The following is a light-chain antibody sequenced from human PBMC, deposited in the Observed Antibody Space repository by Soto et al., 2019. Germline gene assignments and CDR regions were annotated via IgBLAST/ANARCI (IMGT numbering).Light chain of an antibody. Sequence: QSVLTQPRSVSGSPGQSVTISCTGTSSDVGGYNYVSWYQQHPGKAPKLIIYDVNKRPSGVPDRFSGSKSGNTASLTISGLQADDEADYYCCSYAGSYTYWVFGGGTQLTVL. CDR2: DVN. V-gene: IGLV2-11*01. J-gene: IGLJ3*02. CDR3: CSYAGSYTYWV. CDR1: SSDVGGYNY.